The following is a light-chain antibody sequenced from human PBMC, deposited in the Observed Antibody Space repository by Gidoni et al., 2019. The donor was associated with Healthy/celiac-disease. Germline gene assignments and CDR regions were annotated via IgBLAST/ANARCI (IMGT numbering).Light chain of an antibody. CDR2: YDD. Sequence: QSVLTQPPSVSEAPSRRVTISCSGSSSNIGNNAVNWYQQLPGKAPKLLIYYDDLLPSGVSDRFSGSKSGTSASLAISGLQSEDEADYYCAAWDDRLNAWVFGGGTKLTVL. J-gene: IGLJ3*02. V-gene: IGLV1-36*01. CDR3: AAWDDRLNAWV. CDR1: SSNIGNNA.